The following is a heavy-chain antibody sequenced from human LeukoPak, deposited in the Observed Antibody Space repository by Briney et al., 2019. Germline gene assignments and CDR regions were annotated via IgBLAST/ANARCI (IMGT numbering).Heavy chain of an antibody. CDR1: GFHFRLYN. CDR3: AKDSQYYDFWSHYSAYNYYYMDV. CDR2: IPAGGTDR. Sequence: PGGSLRLSCVGSGFHFRLYNMNWVRQAPGKGLEWVSGIPAGGTDRYYADSVKGRFTISRDNTENTLYLQMNSLRAEDTALYYCAKDSQYYDFWSHYSAYNYYYMDVWAKGPRSPSP. V-gene: IGHV3-23*01. J-gene: IGHJ6*03. D-gene: IGHD3-3*01.